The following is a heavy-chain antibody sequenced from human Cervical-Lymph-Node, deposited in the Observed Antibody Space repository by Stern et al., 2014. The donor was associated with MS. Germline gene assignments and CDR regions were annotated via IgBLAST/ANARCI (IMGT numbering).Heavy chain of an antibody. Sequence: VQLVQSGAEVKKPGASVKVSCKASGYTFTNYNIDWVRQATGQGLEWMGWMNPNSGNKGYAQRFPGRVTMTRDTSTSTAYMELSSLKAEDTAVYYCARVRFYGSGIYYALGDGMDVWGQGTTVTVSS. CDR1: GYTFTNYN. CDR3: ARVRFYGSGIYYALGDGMDV. CDR2: MNPNSGNK. D-gene: IGHD3-10*01. V-gene: IGHV1-8*01. J-gene: IGHJ6*02.